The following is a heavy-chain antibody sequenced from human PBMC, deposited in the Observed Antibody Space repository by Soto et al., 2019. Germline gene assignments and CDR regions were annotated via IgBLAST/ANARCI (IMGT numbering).Heavy chain of an antibody. D-gene: IGHD4-4*01. J-gene: IGHJ5*02. CDR3: VRGGSNSAS. CDR1: GFTFSDSW. Sequence: EVQQVASVGGLVQPGGSLRLSCTASGFTFSDSWMTWVRQAPGKGLEWVARIKPDESEKKYADSVKGRFSISRDNAKNSMYLQMDSLRGEDTAVYYWVRGGSNSASWGQVALVTVAS. V-gene: IGHV3-7*01. CDR2: IKPDESEK.